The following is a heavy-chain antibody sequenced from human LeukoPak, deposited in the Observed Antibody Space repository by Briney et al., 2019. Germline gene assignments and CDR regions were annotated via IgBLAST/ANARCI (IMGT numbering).Heavy chain of an antibody. J-gene: IGHJ3*02. V-gene: IGHV4-59*01. D-gene: IGHD4-17*01. CDR3: AGIGLRNDAFDI. CDR1: GGSISSYY. CDR2: IYYSGST. Sequence: SETLSLTCTVSGGSISSYYWSWIRQPPGKGLEWIGYIYYSGSTNYNPSLKSRVTISVDTSKNQFSLKLSSVTAADTAVYYCAGIGLRNDAFDIWGQGTMVTVSS.